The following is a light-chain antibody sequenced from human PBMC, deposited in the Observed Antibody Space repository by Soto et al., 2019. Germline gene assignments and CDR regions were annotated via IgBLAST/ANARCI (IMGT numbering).Light chain of an antibody. CDR2: GAS. CDR1: QSVSSSY. J-gene: IGKJ1*01. Sequence: ELGLTQSPGTLSLSPGERATLSCRASQSVSSSYLAWYQQKPGQAPRLLIYGASSRATGILARFSGSGSGTDFTLTISRLEPEDFAVYYCQQDGSSPQTFGKGTEVEIK. CDR3: QQDGSSPQT. V-gene: IGKV3-20*01.